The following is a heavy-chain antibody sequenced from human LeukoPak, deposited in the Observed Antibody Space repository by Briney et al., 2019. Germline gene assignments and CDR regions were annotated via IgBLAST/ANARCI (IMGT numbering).Heavy chain of an antibody. CDR2: IHYSGST. D-gene: IGHD3-10*01. Sequence: SETLSLTCTVSGGSISSYYWSWIRQPPGKGLEWIGYIHYSGSTYYNPSLKSRVTISVDTSKNQFSLKLSSVTAADTAVYYCAREGSSSIDYWGQGTLVTVSS. CDR3: AREGSSSIDY. CDR1: GGSISSYY. V-gene: IGHV4-59*12. J-gene: IGHJ4*02.